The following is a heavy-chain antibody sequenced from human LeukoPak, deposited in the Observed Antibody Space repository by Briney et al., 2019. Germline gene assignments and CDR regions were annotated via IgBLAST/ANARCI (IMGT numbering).Heavy chain of an antibody. Sequence: SETLSLTCTVSGGSVNSDSFYWTWIRQPPGKGLEWIGYIYYSGNTNYNPSLKSRVTISVDTSKNQFSLKLSSVTAADTAVYYCARVSGGNIHPAEYFQHWGQGTLVTVSS. D-gene: IGHD4-23*01. CDR3: ARVSGGNIHPAEYFQH. CDR1: GGSVNSDSFY. V-gene: IGHV4-61*01. CDR2: IYYSGNT. J-gene: IGHJ1*01.